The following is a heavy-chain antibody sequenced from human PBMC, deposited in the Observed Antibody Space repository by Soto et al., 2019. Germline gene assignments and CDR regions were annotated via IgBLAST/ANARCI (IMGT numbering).Heavy chain of an antibody. J-gene: IGHJ5*02. CDR3: ATDARGGIFGVVNWFDP. CDR2: IIPIFNKR. V-gene: IGHV1-69*01. CDR1: GGAFNSFA. Sequence: QVQLVQSGAEVKKPGSSVKVSCKASGGAFNSFAFSWVRQAPGQGLEWMGVIIPIFNKRNYAQKFQGRVTITADESTSTAYMELSSLTSEDTAVYYCATDARGGIFGVVNWFDPWGQGTLVTVSS. D-gene: IGHD3-3*01.